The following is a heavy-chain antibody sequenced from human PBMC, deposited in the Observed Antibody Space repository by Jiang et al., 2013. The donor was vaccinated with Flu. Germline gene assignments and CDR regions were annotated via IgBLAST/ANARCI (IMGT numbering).Heavy chain of an antibody. Sequence: VQLVESGGGLVQPGRSLRLSCTASGFSFGDYAVSWLRQAPGKGLEWVGFIRNKLYRGTTDYAASVQGRFTISRDDSKSIAYLQMSSLKTXDTAVYYCTRDLVRDVILIPTTYFDYWGQGALVTVSS. CDR2: IRNKLYRGTT. V-gene: IGHV3-49*03. J-gene: IGHJ4*02. D-gene: IGHD2-8*01. CDR3: TRDLVRDVILIPTTYFDY. CDR1: GFSFGDYA.